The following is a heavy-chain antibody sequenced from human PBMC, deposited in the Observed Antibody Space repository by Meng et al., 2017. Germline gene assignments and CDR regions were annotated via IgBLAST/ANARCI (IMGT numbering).Heavy chain of an antibody. D-gene: IGHD3-9*01. V-gene: IGHV4-59*01. CDR3: ARTTTGYSNYDFDY. CDR2: IYYSGIT. J-gene: IGHJ4*02. Sequence: QWRLQESCPVPALPVESLSLTCSLCDVSIRSYHLSWIPQPPGKGLELIGHIYYSGITNYNPSLKRRVTVSVDTSKTPCSLKLSSVTAADTAVYYCARTTTGYSNYDFDYWGQGTLVTVSS. CDR1: DVSIRSYH.